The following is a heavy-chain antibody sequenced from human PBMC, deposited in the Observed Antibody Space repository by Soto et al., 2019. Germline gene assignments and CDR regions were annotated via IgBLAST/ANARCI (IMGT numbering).Heavy chain of an antibody. CDR3: ARETSCGDDCYLLDF. D-gene: IGHD2-21*02. V-gene: IGHV4-4*07. Sequence: SETLSLTCTVSGGSISSYHWSWIRQPAGKGLEWIGRINSGGSTNYNPSLRSRVTISVDTSKNQFSLKLSSVTAADTAVYYCARETSCGDDCYLLDFWGEGTLVPVSS. CDR2: INSGGST. CDR1: GGSISSYH. J-gene: IGHJ4*02.